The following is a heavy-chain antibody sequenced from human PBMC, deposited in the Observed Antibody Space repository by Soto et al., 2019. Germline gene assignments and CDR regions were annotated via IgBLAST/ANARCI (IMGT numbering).Heavy chain of an antibody. CDR3: AKVVGGWIQLWVVDY. CDR2: ISGSGGST. Sequence: GGSLRLSCAASGFTFSSYAMSWVRQAPGKGLEWVSAISGSGGSTYYADSVKGRFTISRDNSKNTLYLQMNSLRAEDTAVYYCAKVVGGWIQLWVVDYWGQGTLVTVSS. D-gene: IGHD5-18*01. CDR1: GFTFSSYA. V-gene: IGHV3-23*01. J-gene: IGHJ4*02.